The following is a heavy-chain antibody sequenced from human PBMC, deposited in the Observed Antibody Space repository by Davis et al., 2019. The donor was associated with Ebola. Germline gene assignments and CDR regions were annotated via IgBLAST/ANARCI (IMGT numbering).Heavy chain of an antibody. V-gene: IGHV1-69*13. CDR2: IIPIFGTA. D-gene: IGHD1-26*01. Sequence: SVKVSCKASGYTFTSYGISWVRQAPGQGLEWMGGIIPIFGTANYAQKFQGRVTITADESTSTAYMELSSLRSEDTAVYYCARDRGRGSQGAFDIWGQGTMVTVSS. J-gene: IGHJ3*02. CDR1: GYTFTSYG. CDR3: ARDRGRGSQGAFDI.